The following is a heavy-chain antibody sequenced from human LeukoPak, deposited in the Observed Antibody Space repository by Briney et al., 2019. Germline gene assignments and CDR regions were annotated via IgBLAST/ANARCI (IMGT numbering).Heavy chain of an antibody. Sequence: GGSLRLSCAASGFTFSSYEMNWVRQAPGKGLEWVSGINWNGGSTGYADSVKGRFTISRDNAKNSLYLQMNSLRAEDTALYYCARDRRRIVVVPAANDYWGQGTLVTVSS. CDR1: GFTFSSYE. J-gene: IGHJ4*02. CDR2: INWNGGST. CDR3: ARDRRRIVVVPAANDY. D-gene: IGHD2-2*01. V-gene: IGHV3-20*04.